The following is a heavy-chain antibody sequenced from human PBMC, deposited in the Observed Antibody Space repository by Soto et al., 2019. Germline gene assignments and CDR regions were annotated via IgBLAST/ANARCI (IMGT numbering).Heavy chain of an antibody. J-gene: IGHJ4*01. CDR2: IIPIYGKA. V-gene: IGHV1-69*05. Sequence: SVKVSCKASGGTFSSYAISWVRQAPGQGLEWMGGIIPIYGKANYAQMLQGRVTITTDESTSTAYMELSSLRSEDTAVYYCATALGSCGPLRYFAWLCYWGQGTLVTVSS. CDR1: GGTFSSYA. D-gene: IGHD3-9*01. CDR3: ATALGSCGPLRYFAWLCY.